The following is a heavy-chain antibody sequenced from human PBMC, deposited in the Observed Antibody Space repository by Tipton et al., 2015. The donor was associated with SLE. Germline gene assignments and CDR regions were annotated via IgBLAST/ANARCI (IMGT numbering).Heavy chain of an antibody. V-gene: IGHV4-59*11. Sequence: TLSLTCTVSGGSISSHYWSWIRQPPGKGLEWIGYVYYTGITNYKSSLKSRVTISVDTSKNQFSLKLTSVTAADTAVYYCARAPRRYDSSGYYFLLGPPPDYFDYWGQGTLVTVSS. CDR2: VYYTGIT. CDR3: ARAPRRYDSSGYYFLLGPPPDYFDY. CDR1: GGSISSHY. J-gene: IGHJ4*02. D-gene: IGHD3-22*01.